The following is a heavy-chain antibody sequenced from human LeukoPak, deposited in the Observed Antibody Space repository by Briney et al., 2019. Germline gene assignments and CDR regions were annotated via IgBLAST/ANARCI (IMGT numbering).Heavy chain of an antibody. CDR2: INHSGST. V-gene: IGHV4-34*01. CDR1: GFTFSSYA. CDR3: ARGPVCGGDCYSAHFDY. J-gene: IGHJ4*02. Sequence: GSLRLSCAGSGFTFSSYAMSWIRQPPGKGLEWIGEINHSGSTNYNPSLKSRVTISVDTSKNQFSLKLSSVTAADTPVYYCARGPVCGGDCYSAHFDYRGQGTLVTVSS. D-gene: IGHD2-21*02.